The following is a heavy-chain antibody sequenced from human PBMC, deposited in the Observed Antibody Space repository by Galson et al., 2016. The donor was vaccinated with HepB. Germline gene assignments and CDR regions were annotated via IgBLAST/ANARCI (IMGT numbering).Heavy chain of an antibody. Sequence: SLRLSCAASGFTFSDYWMNWVRQAPGQGLEWVANIKRDGSQIYYVDSVKGRFTISRANFQNSLFLQMNSVRAEDTAVYYCARAQWRQARRAAYFDYWGQGALVTVSS. J-gene: IGHJ4*02. CDR2: IKRDGSQI. CDR3: ARAQWRQARRAAYFDY. CDR1: GFTFSDYW. D-gene: IGHD5-18*01. V-gene: IGHV3-7*04.